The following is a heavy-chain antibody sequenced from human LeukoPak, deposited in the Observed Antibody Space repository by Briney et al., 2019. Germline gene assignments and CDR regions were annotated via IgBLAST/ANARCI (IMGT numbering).Heavy chain of an antibody. D-gene: IGHD3-3*01. J-gene: IGHJ4*02. CDR3: ARDYPSYESNSPKRKRYYFDY. CDR1: GYTFTGYY. CDR2: INPNSGGT. V-gene: IGHV1-2*02. Sequence: ASVKVSCKASGYTFTGYYMHWVRQAPGQGLEWMGWINPNSGGTNYAQKFQGRVTMTRDTSISTAYMELSRLRSDDTAVYYCARDYPSYESNSPKRKRYYFDYWGQGTLVTVSS.